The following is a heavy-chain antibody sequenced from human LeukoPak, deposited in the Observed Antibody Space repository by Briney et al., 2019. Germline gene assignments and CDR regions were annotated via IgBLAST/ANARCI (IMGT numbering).Heavy chain of an antibody. D-gene: IGHD1-26*01. CDR3: ARSGGTWSYNY. CDR2: IYYSGST. CDR1: GYSISSSNW. Sequence: SETLSLTCAVSGYSISSSNWWGWIRQPPGKGLEWIGYIYYSGSTNYNPSLKSRVTMSVDTSKNQFSLNLTSVTAADTAVYYCARSGGTWSYNYWGQGTLVTVSS. V-gene: IGHV4-28*01. J-gene: IGHJ4*02.